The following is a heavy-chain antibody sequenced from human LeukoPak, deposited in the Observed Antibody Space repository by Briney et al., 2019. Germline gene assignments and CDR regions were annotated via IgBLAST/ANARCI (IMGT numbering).Heavy chain of an antibody. D-gene: IGHD3-22*01. J-gene: IGHJ4*02. V-gene: IGHV1-2*06. CDR2: INPNICYT. CDR3: ARATGGMIIVVQYHY. Sequence: ASVKVSCKASGYTVTEYYMQWVRQAPGQGVEWVGQINPNICYTNYVHKFHRRLTMTSHTSTSTAYMLLTWLRSDDTALYYCARATGGMIIVVQYHYWGQGTLVTVSS. CDR1: GYTVTEYY.